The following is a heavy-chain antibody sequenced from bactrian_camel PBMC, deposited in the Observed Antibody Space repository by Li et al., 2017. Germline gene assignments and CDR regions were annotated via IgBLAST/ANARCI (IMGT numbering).Heavy chain of an antibody. CDR3: AKQPTDWPALTADYSS. CDR1: GFTFGIAS. CDR2: ISGAGKA. D-gene: IGHD1*01. V-gene: IGHV3S40*01. J-gene: IGHJ4*01. Sequence: VQLVESGGGLVQPGGSLNLSCTTSGFTFGIASLSWLRQAPGKELEWISVISGAGKAWYSDSVKDRFTVSRDNSKKALHLQLKSLKTEDTAMYYCAKQPTDWPALTADYSSRGQGTQVTVS.